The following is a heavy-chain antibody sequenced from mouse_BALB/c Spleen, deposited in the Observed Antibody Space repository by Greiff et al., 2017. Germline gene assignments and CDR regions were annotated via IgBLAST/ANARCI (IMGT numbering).Heavy chain of an antibody. Sequence: VQLQQSGPELVKPGASVRISCKASGYTFTSYYIHWVKQRPGQGLEWIGWIYPGNVNTKYNEKFKGKATLTVDKSSSTAYMELRSLTSEDTAVYYCARGGYGNYIYAMDYWGQGTSVTVSS. V-gene: IGHV1S56*01. CDR1: GYTFTSYY. D-gene: IGHD2-10*02. CDR3: ARGGYGNYIYAMDY. CDR2: IYPGNVNT. J-gene: IGHJ4*01.